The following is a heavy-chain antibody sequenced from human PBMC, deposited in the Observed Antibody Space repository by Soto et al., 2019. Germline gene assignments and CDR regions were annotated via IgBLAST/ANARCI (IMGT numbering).Heavy chain of an antibody. CDR3: AGDSWRGNFDIVGFLFVS. J-gene: IGHJ4*02. D-gene: IGHD3-3*01. CDR1: GFTFDDYG. Sequence: GGSLRLSCAASGFTFDDYGMSWVRQAPGKGLEWVSGINWNGGSAGYGDSVQGRFTISRDNADNSLYLQMDSLRAEDTAVYYCAGDSWRGNFDIVGFLFVSWCQGT. V-gene: IGHV3-20*04. CDR2: INWNGGSA.